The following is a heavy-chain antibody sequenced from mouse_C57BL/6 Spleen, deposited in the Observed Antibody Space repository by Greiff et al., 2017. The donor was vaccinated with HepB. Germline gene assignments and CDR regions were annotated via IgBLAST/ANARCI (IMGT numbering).Heavy chain of an antibody. CDR3: TRELTGTEFDY. J-gene: IGHJ2*01. CDR1: GYTFTSYW. Sequence: EVQLQESGTVLARPGASVKMSCKTSGYTFTSYWMHWVKQRPGKGLEGIGAIYPGNSDTSYNQKFKGKAKLTAVTSASTAYMELSSLTNEDSAVYYCTRELTGTEFDYWGQGTTLTVAS. D-gene: IGHD4-1*01. V-gene: IGHV1-5*01. CDR2: IYPGNSDT.